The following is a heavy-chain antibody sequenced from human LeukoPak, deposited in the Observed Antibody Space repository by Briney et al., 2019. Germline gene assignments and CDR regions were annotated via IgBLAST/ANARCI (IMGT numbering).Heavy chain of an antibody. CDR1: GGSISSSNW. CDR3: ASAPGPGRYYYYYYGMDV. J-gene: IGHJ6*02. Sequence: PSGTLSLTCAVSGGSISSSNWWSWVRQPPGKGLEWIGEIYHSGSTNYNPSLKSRVTISVDKSKNQFSLKLSSVTAADTAVYYCASAPGPGRYYYYYYGMDVWGQGTTVTVSS. D-gene: IGHD3-9*01. CDR2: IYHSGST. V-gene: IGHV4-4*02.